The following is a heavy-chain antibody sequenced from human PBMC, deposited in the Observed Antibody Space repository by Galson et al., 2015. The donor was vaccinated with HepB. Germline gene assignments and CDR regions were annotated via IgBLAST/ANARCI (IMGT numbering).Heavy chain of an antibody. V-gene: IGHV3-49*03. Sequence: SLRLSCATSGFTFGDYALTWLRQAPGKGLEWVGFIRGQPFGGTTEYAASVKGRFTISRDDSKSIAYLQMNSLKFEDTAVYYCSRDSNGYDAYWGQGTLVIVSS. CDR2: IRGQPFGGTT. D-gene: IGHD5-12*01. CDR3: SRDSNGYDAY. J-gene: IGHJ4*02. CDR1: GFTFGDYA.